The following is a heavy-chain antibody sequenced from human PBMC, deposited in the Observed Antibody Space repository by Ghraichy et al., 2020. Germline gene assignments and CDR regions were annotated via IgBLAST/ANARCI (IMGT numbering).Heavy chain of an antibody. V-gene: IGHV3-21*01. CDR2: ISSSSTYI. CDR3: AREGKGSSSLRAFDI. Sequence: GGSLRLSCAASGFTFNIYNMNWVRQAPGKGLEWVSYISSSSTYIYYADSVKGRFTISRDNAKNSLYLQMNSLRAEDTAVYYCAREGKGSSSLRAFDIWGQGTMVTVSS. J-gene: IGHJ3*02. CDR1: GFTFNIYN. D-gene: IGHD6-6*01.